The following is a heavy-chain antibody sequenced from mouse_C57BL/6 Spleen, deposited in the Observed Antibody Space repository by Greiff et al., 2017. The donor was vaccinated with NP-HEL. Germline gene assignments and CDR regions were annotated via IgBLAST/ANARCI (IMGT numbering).Heavy chain of an antibody. CDR1: GFTFSDYG. V-gene: IGHV5-17*01. J-gene: IGHJ3*01. D-gene: IGHD2-4*01. Sequence: EVMLVESGGGLVKPGGSLKLSCAASGFTFSDYGMHWVRQAPEKGLEWVAYISSGSSTIYYADTVKGRFTISRDNAKNTLFLQMTSLRSEDTAMYYCARENIYYDYGGFAYWGQGTLVTVSA. CDR3: ARENIYYDYGGFAY. CDR2: ISSGSSTI.